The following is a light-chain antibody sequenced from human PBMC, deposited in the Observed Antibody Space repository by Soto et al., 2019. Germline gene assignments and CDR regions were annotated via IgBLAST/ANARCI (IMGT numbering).Light chain of an antibody. V-gene: IGLV2-8*01. CDR3: RSYAGRNTDV. CDR2: EVV. Sequence: QAVLAQPPSASGSPGQSVTISCTGTKNDIGVYDFVAWYQHHPGKAPRLIIYEVVQRPSGVPDRFSGSKSGNAASLTVSGLSAADEADYFCRSYAGRNTDVFGRRTQVTVL. CDR1: KNDIGVYDF. J-gene: IGLJ1*01.